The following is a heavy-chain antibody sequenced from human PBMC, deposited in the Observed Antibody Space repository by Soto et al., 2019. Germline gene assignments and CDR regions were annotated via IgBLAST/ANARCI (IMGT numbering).Heavy chain of an antibody. Sequence: GGSLRLSCAASGFTFSSYGMHWVRQAPGKGLEWVAVISYDGSNKYYADSVKGRFTISRDNSKNTLYLQMNSLRAEDTAVYYCANPNYYDSSGSPNWGQGTLVTVSS. CDR3: ANPNYYDSSGSPN. D-gene: IGHD3-22*01. CDR1: GFTFSSYG. CDR2: ISYDGSNK. J-gene: IGHJ4*02. V-gene: IGHV3-30*18.